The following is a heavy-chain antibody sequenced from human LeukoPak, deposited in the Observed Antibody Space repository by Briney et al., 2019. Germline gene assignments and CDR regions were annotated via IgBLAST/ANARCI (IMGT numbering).Heavy chain of an antibody. J-gene: IGHJ6*02. D-gene: IGHD4-11*01. CDR1: GGSISSYY. Sequence: KPSETLSLTCTVSGGSISSYYWSWIRQPPGKGLEWIGYIYYSGSTNYNPSLKSRVTISVDTSKNQFSLKLSSVTAADTAVYYCARTYSNYENYYGMDVWGQGTTVTVSS. V-gene: IGHV4-59*01. CDR2: IYYSGST. CDR3: ARTYSNYENYYGMDV.